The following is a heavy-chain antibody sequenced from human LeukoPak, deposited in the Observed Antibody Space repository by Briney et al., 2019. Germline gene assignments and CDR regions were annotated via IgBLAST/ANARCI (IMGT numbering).Heavy chain of an antibody. Sequence: SETLSLTCTVSGGSISSSSYYWGWIRQPPGKGLEWIGSIYYSGSTYYNPSLKSRVTISVDTSKNQFSLRLGSVMAADTAVYYCARDSGSYPWRSWFDPWGQGTLVTVSS. V-gene: IGHV4-39*07. J-gene: IGHJ5*02. D-gene: IGHD3-22*01. CDR1: GGSISSSSYY. CDR3: ARDSGSYPWRSWFDP. CDR2: IYYSGST.